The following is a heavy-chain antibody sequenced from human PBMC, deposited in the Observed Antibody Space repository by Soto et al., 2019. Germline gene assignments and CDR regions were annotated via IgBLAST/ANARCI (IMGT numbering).Heavy chain of an antibody. J-gene: IGHJ4*02. D-gene: IGHD2-2*01. Sequence: SQTLSLTCAISGDSVSSNSGAWNWIRQSPSRGLEWLGRTYYRSKWYYDYEVSVKSRITINPDTSKNQFSLQLNSVTPEDTAVYYCARSNVVVTGSFDDWAQRTLVTVSS. CDR3: ARSNVVVTGSFDD. V-gene: IGHV6-1*01. CDR2: TYYRSKWYY. CDR1: GDSVSSNSGA.